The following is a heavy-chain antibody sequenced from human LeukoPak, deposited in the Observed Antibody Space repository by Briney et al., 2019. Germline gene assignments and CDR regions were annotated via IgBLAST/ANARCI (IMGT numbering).Heavy chain of an antibody. CDR3: ARDRRVVATISSYFGF. CDR1: GYTFSGFG. Sequence: ASVKVSCKTSGYTFSGFGISWVRQAPGQGLEWVGWISIYHGSTDYSKKFQGRVTMTTDTSTNTVYMDLRGLKSDDTAVYYCARDRRVVATISSYFGFWGQGTLVTVSS. D-gene: IGHD5-12*01. CDR2: ISIYHGST. V-gene: IGHV1-18*01. J-gene: IGHJ4*02.